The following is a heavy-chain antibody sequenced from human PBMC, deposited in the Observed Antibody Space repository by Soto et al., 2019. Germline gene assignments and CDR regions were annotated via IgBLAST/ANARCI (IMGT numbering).Heavy chain of an antibody. CDR3: ARDSSVKGPDAFDI. V-gene: IGHV3-11*01. CDR2: ISSSGSTI. J-gene: IGHJ3*02. CDR1: GFTFSDYY. Sequence: GGSLRLSCAASGFTFSDYYMSWIREAPGKGLEWVSYISSSGSTIYYPDSVKGRFTISRDNAKNSLYLQMNSLRAEDTAVYYCARDSSVKGPDAFDIWGQGTMVTVSS.